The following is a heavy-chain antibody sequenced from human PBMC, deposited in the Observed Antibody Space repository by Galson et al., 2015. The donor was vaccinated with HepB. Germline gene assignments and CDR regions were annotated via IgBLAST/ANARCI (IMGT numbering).Heavy chain of an antibody. J-gene: IGHJ4*02. CDR3: ARGYPDRYGHYAGGL. CDR1: GFIFSRHQ. Sequence: SLRLSCAASGFIFSRHQMNWVRQAPGKGLEWVSFISSLGDHIYYADSVKGRFTISIDNAKNSLYLQMNSLRAEDTALYYCARGYPDRYGHYAGGLWGQGTLVTVSS. D-gene: IGHD4-17*01. V-gene: IGHV3-21*01. CDR2: ISSLGDHI.